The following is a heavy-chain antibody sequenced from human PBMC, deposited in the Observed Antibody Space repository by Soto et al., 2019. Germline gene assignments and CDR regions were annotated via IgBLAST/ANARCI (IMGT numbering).Heavy chain of an antibody. Sequence: GASVKVSCKASGYTFSTYGIFWVRQAPGQGPEWMGWISGYNGHTTYAQKLQGRVTMTTDTSTSTAYMELRSLRSDDTAVYYCARDGVAGSSGWQLPSGPSRRNYFYHMDVWGKGTTVTVSS. J-gene: IGHJ6*03. V-gene: IGHV1-18*01. CDR1: GYTFSTYG. CDR2: ISGYNGHT. CDR3: ARDGVAGSSGWQLPSGPSRRNYFYHMDV. D-gene: IGHD6-19*01.